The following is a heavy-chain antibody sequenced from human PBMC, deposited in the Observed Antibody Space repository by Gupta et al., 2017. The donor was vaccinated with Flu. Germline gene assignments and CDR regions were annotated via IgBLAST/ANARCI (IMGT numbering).Heavy chain of an antibody. CDR3: ARGAAYCLNDVCSWNYYLQY. Sequence: QVQLVQSGAEVKKPGASVTVSCEGSGYNFPRYAVHWVRQAPGPRLEWMGWINSIDGNTKYSHKFQDRITITRDTPASTVYMELRSLRSEDTAVYYCARGAAYCLNDVCSWNYYLQYWGRGALVTVSS. J-gene: IGHJ4*02. CDR1: GYNFPRYA. D-gene: IGHD2-8*01. V-gene: IGHV1-3*01. CDR2: INSIDGNT.